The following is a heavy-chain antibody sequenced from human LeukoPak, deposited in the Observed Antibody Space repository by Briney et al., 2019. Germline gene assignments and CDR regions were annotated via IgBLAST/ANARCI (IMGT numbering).Heavy chain of an antibody. CDR1: GGAISSYY. CDR2: IYYSGIT. CDR3: ASVTGYKGFDAFDI. J-gene: IGHJ3*02. Sequence: PSETLSLTCTVSGGAISSYYWSWIRQPPGKGLEWIGYIYYSGITNYNPSLKSRVTISVDTSKNQFSLKLSAVTAADTAVYYCASVTGYKGFDAFDIWGQGTMVTVSS. V-gene: IGHV4-59*01. D-gene: IGHD5-24*01.